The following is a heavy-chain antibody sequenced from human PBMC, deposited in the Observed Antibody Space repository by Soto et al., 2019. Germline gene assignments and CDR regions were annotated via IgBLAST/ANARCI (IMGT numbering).Heavy chain of an antibody. D-gene: IGHD1-7*01. CDR1: GYTFTSYG. CDR3: ARVRASYNWNSNGMDV. Sequence: ASVKVSCKASGYTFTSYGISWVRQAPGQGLEWMGWISAYNGNTNYAQKLQGRVTMTTDTSTSTAYMELRSLRSDDTAVYYCARVRASYNWNSNGMDVWGQGTTVTVSS. CDR2: ISAYNGNT. J-gene: IGHJ6*02. V-gene: IGHV1-18*01.